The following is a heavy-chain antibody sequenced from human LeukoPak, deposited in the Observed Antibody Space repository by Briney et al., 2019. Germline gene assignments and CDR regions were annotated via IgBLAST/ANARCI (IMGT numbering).Heavy chain of an antibody. D-gene: IGHD3-10*01. J-gene: IGHJ6*03. CDR3: AKERRGYYMDV. CDR1: GFSFGDFA. V-gene: IGHV3-43D*04. Sequence: TGGSLRLSCAASGFSFGDFAMQWVRQAPGKGLEWVALINWNASFTHYADSVKGRFTISRDNSKNSLSLQMNSLRPEDTALYYCAKERRGYYMDVWGKGTTVIVSS. CDR2: INWNASFT.